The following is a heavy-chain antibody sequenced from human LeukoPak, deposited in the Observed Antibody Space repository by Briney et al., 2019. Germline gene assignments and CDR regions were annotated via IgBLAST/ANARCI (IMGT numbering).Heavy chain of an antibody. J-gene: IGHJ3*02. CDR1: GFTFSSYE. CDR2: ISSSGSTI. V-gene: IGHV3-48*03. D-gene: IGHD3-9*01. Sequence: GSLRLSCAASGFTFSSYEMNWVRQAPGKGLEWVSYISSSGSTIYYADSVKGRFTISRDSAKNSLYLQMNSLRAEDTAVYYCAKEVQAYYDILTGYYPDAFDIWGQGTMVTVSS. CDR3: AKEVQAYYDILTGYYPDAFDI.